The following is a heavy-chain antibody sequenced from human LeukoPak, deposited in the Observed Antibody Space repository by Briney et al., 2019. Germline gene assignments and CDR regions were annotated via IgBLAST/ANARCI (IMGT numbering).Heavy chain of an antibody. Sequence: SETLSLTCAVSGGSISSSNWWSWVRQPPGKGLEWIGEIYHSGSTYYNPSLKSRVTISVDTSKNQFSLKLSSVTAADTAVYYCARLGSSSVGGGRFDPWGQGTLVTVSS. J-gene: IGHJ5*02. V-gene: IGHV4-4*02. CDR2: IYHSGST. CDR3: ARLGSSSVGGGRFDP. D-gene: IGHD6-6*01. CDR1: GGSISSSNW.